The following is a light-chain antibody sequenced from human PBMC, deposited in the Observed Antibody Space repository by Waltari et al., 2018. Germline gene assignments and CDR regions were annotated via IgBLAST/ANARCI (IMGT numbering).Light chain of an antibody. CDR3: SSYTSSSTPV. CDR1: SSDVGGYNY. Sequence: QSALTQPASVSGSPGQSITISCTGTSSDVGGYNYVSWYQQHPGKAPKRMIYDVSNRPSGVSNRFSGSKSGNTASRTISGLQAEDEADYYCSSYTSSSTPVFGGGTKLTVL. V-gene: IGLV2-14*01. J-gene: IGLJ2*01. CDR2: DVS.